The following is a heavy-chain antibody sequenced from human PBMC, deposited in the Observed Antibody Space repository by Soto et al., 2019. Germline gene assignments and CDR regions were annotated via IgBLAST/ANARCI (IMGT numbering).Heavy chain of an antibody. D-gene: IGHD6-13*01. V-gene: IGHV4-30-2*01. CDR3: ARGGGSPYHNHEFDF. J-gene: IGHJ4*02. Sequence: SETLSLTCAVSGGSISSGGYSWSWIRQPPGKGLEWIGYIYHSGSTYYNPSLKSRVTISVDRSKNQFSLKLSSVTAADTAVYHCARGGGSPYHNHEFDFWGQGTLVTVS. CDR1: GGSISSGGYS. CDR2: IYHSGST.